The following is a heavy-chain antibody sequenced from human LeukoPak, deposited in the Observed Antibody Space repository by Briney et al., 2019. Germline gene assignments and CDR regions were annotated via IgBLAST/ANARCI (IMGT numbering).Heavy chain of an antibody. CDR3: ARAGDYGDQTWFDP. CDR2: INSDGSST. D-gene: IGHD4-17*01. V-gene: IGHV3-74*01. CDR1: GFTFSSYW. Sequence: AGGSLRLSCAASGFTFSSYWMHWVRQAPGKGLVWVSRINSDGSSTSYADSVKGRFTISRDNAKNTLYLQMNSLRAEDTAVYYCARAGDYGDQTWFDPWGQGTLVTVSS. J-gene: IGHJ5*02.